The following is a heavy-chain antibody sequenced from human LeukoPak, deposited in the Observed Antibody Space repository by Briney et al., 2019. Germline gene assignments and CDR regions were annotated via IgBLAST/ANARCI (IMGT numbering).Heavy chain of an antibody. D-gene: IGHD3-9*01. CDR3: GRELDWLPALDY. CDR2: SNSDGSST. CDR1: GFTFSNYW. J-gene: IGHJ4*02. V-gene: IGHV3-74*01. Sequence: GESLRLSCAASGFTFSNYWKHWVRHPPGKGLVLVSRSNSDGSSTRYADSVKRRFTIFRDNAKNTLYLQMNSLRAEDTAVYYCGRELDWLPALDYWGQGTLVTVSS.